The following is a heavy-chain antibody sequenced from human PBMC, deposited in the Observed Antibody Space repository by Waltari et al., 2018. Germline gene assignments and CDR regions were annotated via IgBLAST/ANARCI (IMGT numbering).Heavy chain of an antibody. V-gene: IGHV3-7*01. Sequence: EVQLVESGGGLVQPGGSLRLSCASSGFTFSSYWMSWVRQAPGKGLEWGANIKQDGSEKYYVDSVKGRFTISRDNAKNSLYLQMNSLRAEDTAVYYCARVGPIGRTGNDAFDIWGQGTMVTVSS. J-gene: IGHJ3*02. CDR3: ARVGPIGRTGNDAFDI. CDR1: GFTFSSYW. CDR2: IKQDGSEK. D-gene: IGHD3-10*01.